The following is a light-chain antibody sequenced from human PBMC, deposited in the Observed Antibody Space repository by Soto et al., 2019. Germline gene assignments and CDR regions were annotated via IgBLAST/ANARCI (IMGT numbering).Light chain of an antibody. CDR2: LNSDGSH. J-gene: IGLJ1*01. CDR3: QTWGTGLYV. V-gene: IGLV4-69*01. CDR1: SGHSSYA. Sequence: QLVLTQSPSASASLGASVKLTCTLSSGHSSYAIAWHQQQPEKGPRYLMKLNSDGSHSKGDGIPDRFSGSSSGAERYLTISSLQSEDEADYYCQTWGTGLYVFRTGNKVTV.